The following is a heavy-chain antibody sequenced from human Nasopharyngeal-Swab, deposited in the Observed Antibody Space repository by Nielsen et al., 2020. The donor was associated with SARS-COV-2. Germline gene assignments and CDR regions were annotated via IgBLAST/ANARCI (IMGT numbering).Heavy chain of an antibody. J-gene: IGHJ4*02. CDR3: AAGLGRRFDY. V-gene: IGHV3-53*01. D-gene: IGHD1-26*01. CDR1: GLSVSSNY. Sequence: GESLKISCAASGLSVSSNYMSWVRQAPGKGLEWVSIIYPGGSTYYADSVKGRFTIPRDSSRNTLYLQMNSLTAEDTAVYYCAAGLGRRFDYWGQGTLVTVSS. CDR2: IYPGGST.